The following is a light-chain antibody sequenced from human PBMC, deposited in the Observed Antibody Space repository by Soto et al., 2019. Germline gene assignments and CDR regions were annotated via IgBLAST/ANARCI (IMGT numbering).Light chain of an antibody. CDR1: SSDVGTYNY. Sequence: QSVLTQPASVSGSPGQSITISCTGTSSDVGTYNYVSWYQQHPGKAPKLMIYEVSNRPSGISNRFSGSKSGNTASLTISGLQAEDEADYYCYSYRGYYTRVFGTGTKVTVL. J-gene: IGLJ1*01. CDR3: YSYRGYYTRV. CDR2: EVS. V-gene: IGLV2-14*01.